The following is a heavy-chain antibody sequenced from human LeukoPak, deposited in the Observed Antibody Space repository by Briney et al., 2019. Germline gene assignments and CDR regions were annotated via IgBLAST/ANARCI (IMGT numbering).Heavy chain of an antibody. CDR2: IYYSGST. J-gene: IGHJ4*02. Sequence: SETLSLTCTVSGGSINIRSYYWGWIRQPPGKGLEWIASIYYSGSTYYNPSLKSRVIISVDTSKNQFSLKLSSVTAADTAVYYCARGGSGFYYFDYWGQGTLVTVSS. D-gene: IGHD3-22*01. V-gene: IGHV4-39*07. CDR1: GGSINIRSYY. CDR3: ARGGSGFYYFDY.